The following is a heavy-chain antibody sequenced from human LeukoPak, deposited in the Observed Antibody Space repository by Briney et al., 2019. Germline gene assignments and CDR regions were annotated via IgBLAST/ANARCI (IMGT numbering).Heavy chain of an antibody. J-gene: IGHJ4*02. CDR3: VREPRVPLHPYSSGVFDN. CDR2: IISDGSST. V-gene: IGHV3-74*01. CDR1: GFTFSTYW. Sequence: GGSLGLSCAASGFTFSTYWMHWVRQAPGKGLMWVSRIISDGSSTSYADSVKGRFTISRDNAKNTLYLQMNSLRAEDTALYYCVREPRVPLHPYSSGVFDNWGQGTLVTVSS. D-gene: IGHD6-19*01.